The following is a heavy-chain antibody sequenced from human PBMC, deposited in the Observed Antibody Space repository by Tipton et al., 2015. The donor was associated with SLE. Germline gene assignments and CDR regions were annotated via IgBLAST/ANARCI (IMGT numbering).Heavy chain of an antibody. Sequence: TLSLTCAVYGGSFSDYSCRWIHPPPGKELEWIGEVNHRGITKNKASLKSRVTISLDRSKKQRSLELTSITAADTAVYYCARTAVLAAIMLDVWGQGTTVTVSS. CDR2: VNHRGIT. D-gene: IGHD3-3*02. V-gene: IGHV4-34*01. CDR3: ARTAVLAAIMLDV. J-gene: IGHJ6*02. CDR1: GGSFSDYS.